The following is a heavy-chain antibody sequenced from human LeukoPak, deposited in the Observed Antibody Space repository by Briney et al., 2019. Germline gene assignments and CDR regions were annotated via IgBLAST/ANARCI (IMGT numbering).Heavy chain of an antibody. V-gene: IGHV3-23*01. J-gene: IGHJ4*02. Sequence: GGSLRLSCAASGFTFTTYAMSWVRQAPGKGLEWVSAISGSGDSTYYADSVKGRFTLSRDNSENTLFLQMNSLRAEDTAVYYCVRLSGTAVTSSRVFHYWGQGTLVTVSS. CDR3: VRLSGTAVTSSRVFHY. CDR2: ISGSGDST. D-gene: IGHD4-17*01. CDR1: GFTFTTYA.